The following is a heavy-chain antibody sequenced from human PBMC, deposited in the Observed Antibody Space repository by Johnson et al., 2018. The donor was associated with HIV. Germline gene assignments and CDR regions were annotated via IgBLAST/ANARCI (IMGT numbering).Heavy chain of an antibody. Sequence: VQLVESGGGLVKPGGSLRLSCAASGFTFSDYYMSWIRQAPGKGLEWVADIKCDGSDKYYVDSVKGRLTISRDNSKNTLYLQMNSLRAEDTAVYYCAKVRNVLLWFPRAFDIWGQGTMVTVSS. D-gene: IGHD3-10*01. V-gene: IGHV3-7*03. J-gene: IGHJ3*02. CDR1: GFTFSDYY. CDR3: AKVRNVLLWFPRAFDI. CDR2: IKCDGSDK.